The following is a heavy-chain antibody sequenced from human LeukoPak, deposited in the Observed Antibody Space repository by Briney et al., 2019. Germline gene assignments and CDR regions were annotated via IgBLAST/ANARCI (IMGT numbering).Heavy chain of an antibody. CDR1: GFTFSTYG. D-gene: IGHD7-27*01. Sequence: GGSLRLSCAASGFTFSTYGMHWVRQAPGKGLEWVAFIRYDGSNKYYADSVKGRFTISRDSSKNTLHLQMNSLRDEDTAVYYCAKDLGYWGQGTLVTVSS. V-gene: IGHV3-30*02. CDR2: IRYDGSNK. CDR3: AKDLGY. J-gene: IGHJ4*02.